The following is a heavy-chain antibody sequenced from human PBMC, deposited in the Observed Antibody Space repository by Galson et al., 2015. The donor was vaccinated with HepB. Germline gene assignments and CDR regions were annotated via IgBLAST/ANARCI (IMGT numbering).Heavy chain of an antibody. Sequence: SVKVSCKASGYTFTSYGISWVRQAPGQGLEWMGWISAYNGNTNYAQKLQGRVTMTTDTSTSTAYMELRSLRSDDTAVYYCAREIVDSGYDFMATPFDYWGQGTLVTVSS. D-gene: IGHD5-12*01. CDR2: ISAYNGNT. CDR1: GYTFTSYG. CDR3: AREIVDSGYDFMATPFDY. J-gene: IGHJ4*02. V-gene: IGHV1-18*01.